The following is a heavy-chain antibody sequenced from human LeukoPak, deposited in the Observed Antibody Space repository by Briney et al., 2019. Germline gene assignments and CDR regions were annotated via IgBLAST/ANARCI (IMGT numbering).Heavy chain of an antibody. CDR2: IYYSGST. Sequence: SETLSLTSTVSGGSISSYYWSWIRQPPGKGLEWIGYIYYSGSTNYNPSLESRVTISVDTSKNQFSLKLSSVTAADTAVYYCAREGGYFDLWGRGTLVTVSS. CDR1: GGSISSYY. CDR3: AREGGYFDL. J-gene: IGHJ2*01. V-gene: IGHV4-59*01. D-gene: IGHD3-16*01.